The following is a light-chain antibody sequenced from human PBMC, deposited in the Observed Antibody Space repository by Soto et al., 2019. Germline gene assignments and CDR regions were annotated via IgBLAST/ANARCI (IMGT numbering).Light chain of an antibody. CDR1: SSDVGGYNY. Sequence: QSVPTQPASVSGSPGQSITISCTGTSSDVGGYNYVSWYQQHPGKAPKLMIYEVSNRPSGVSNRFSGSKSGNTASLTISGPQAEDEADYYCSSFPLVFGTGTKVTVL. CDR3: SSFPLV. J-gene: IGLJ1*01. V-gene: IGLV2-14*01. CDR2: EVS.